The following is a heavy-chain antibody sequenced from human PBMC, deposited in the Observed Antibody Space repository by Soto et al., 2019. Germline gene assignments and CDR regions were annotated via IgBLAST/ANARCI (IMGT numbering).Heavy chain of an antibody. J-gene: IGHJ4*02. V-gene: IGHV1-18*01. CDR3: AWWGPSNIAAAGTGPIAY. D-gene: IGHD6-13*01. CDR2: ISAYNGNT. CDR1: GYTFASYG. Sequence: ASVKVSCKASGYTFASYGISWVRQAPGQGLEWMGWISAYNGNTNYAQKLQGRVTMTTDTSTSTAYMELRSLRSDDTAVYYCAWWGPSNIAAAGTGPIAYWGQGTLVTVSS.